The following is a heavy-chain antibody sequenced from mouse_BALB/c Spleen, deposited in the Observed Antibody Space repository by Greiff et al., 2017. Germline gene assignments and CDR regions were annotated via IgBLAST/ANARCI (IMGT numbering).Heavy chain of an antibody. J-gene: IGHJ3*01. CDR1: GYTFTSYV. D-gene: IGHD1-1*01. CDR2: INPYNDGT. CDR3: ARVPFHYGSSYLFAY. V-gene: IGHV1-14*01. Sequence: EVQLQESGPELVKPGASVKMSCKASGYTFTSYVMHWVKQKPGQGLEWIGYINPYNDGTKYNEKFKGKATLTSDKSSSTAYMELSSLTSEDSAVYYCARVPFHYGSSYLFAYWGQGTLVTVSA.